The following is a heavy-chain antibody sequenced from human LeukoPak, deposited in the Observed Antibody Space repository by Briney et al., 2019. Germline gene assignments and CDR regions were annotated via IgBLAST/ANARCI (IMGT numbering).Heavy chain of an antibody. J-gene: IGHJ4*02. D-gene: IGHD1-26*01. V-gene: IGHV1-24*01. Sequence: SCAASGFTFSSYAMHWVRQAPGKGLEWMGGFDPEDGETIYAQKFQGRVTMTEDTSTDTAYMELSSLRSEDTAVYYCALDPFGGSYQQWGQGTLVTVSS. CDR3: ALDPFGGSYQQ. CDR1: GFTFSSYA. CDR2: FDPEDGET.